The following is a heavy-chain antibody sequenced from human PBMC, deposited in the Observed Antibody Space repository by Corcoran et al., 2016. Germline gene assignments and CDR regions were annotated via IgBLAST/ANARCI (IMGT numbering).Heavy chain of an antibody. D-gene: IGHD1-26*01. V-gene: IGHV3-33*01. Sequence: QVQLVESGGGVVQPGRSLRLSCAASGFTFSNYGMHWVRQAPGKGLEWVAGIWYDGRTKYYADSVKGRFTISRDNSKNTLYVQMNSLRAEDTAMYYCAGDQNSAYFALWGRGTLVTVSS. J-gene: IGHJ2*01. CDR2: IWYDGRTK. CDR1: GFTFSNYG. CDR3: AGDQNSAYFAL.